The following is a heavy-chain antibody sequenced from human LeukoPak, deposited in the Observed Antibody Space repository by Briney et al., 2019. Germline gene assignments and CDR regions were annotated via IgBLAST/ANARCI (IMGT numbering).Heavy chain of an antibody. J-gene: IGHJ4*02. CDR2: IFYSGNT. CDR1: GGSISSYY. CDR3: ARDRGEGIVGTFDY. Sequence: SETLSLTCTVSGGSISSYYWSWIRQPPGKGLVWIGYIFYSGNTHYNPSLKSRVTMSVDTSKNQFSLRLSSATPADTAVYYCARDRGEGIVGTFDYWGQGTLVTVSS. V-gene: IGHV4-59*01. D-gene: IGHD1-26*01.